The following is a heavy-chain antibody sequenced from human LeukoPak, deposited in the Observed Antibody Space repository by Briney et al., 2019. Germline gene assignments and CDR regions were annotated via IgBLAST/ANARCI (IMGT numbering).Heavy chain of an antibody. CDR1: GGSFSGYY. CDR3: ARGDGDYSAFDY. J-gene: IGHJ4*02. CDR2: INHSGST. Sequence: PSETLSLTCAVYGGSFSGYYWSWIRQPPGKGLEWIGEINHSGSTNYNPSLKSRVTISVDTSKNQFSLKLSSVTAADTAVYYCARGDGDYSAFDYWGQGTLVTVSS. V-gene: IGHV4-34*01. D-gene: IGHD4-17*01.